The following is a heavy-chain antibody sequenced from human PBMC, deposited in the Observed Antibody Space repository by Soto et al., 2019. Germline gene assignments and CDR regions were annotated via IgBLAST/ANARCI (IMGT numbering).Heavy chain of an antibody. D-gene: IGHD4-17*01. CDR1: GGTFSSYA. CDR2: IIPIFGTA. V-gene: IGHV1-69*13. Sequence: ASVKVSCKASGGTFSSYAISWVRQAPGQGLEWMGGIIPIFGTANYAQKFQGRVTITADESTSTAYMELSSLRSEDTAVYYCSTVTTNYYYGMDVWGQGTTVTVSS. CDR3: STVTTNYYYGMDV. J-gene: IGHJ6*02.